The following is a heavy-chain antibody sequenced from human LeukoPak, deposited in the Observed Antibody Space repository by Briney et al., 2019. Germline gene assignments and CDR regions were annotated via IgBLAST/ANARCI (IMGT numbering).Heavy chain of an antibody. CDR3: ARFPGIANVFYYGMDV. V-gene: IGHV3-66*01. CDR2: IYSGGST. Sequence: GGSLRLSCAASGFIVSNNYINWVRQAPGKGLEWVSVIYSGGSTYYADSVKGRFTISRDSSKNTLYLQMNSLRVEDTAVYYCARFPGIANVFYYGMDVWGQGTTVTVSS. J-gene: IGHJ6*02. CDR1: GFIVSNNY. D-gene: IGHD6-13*01.